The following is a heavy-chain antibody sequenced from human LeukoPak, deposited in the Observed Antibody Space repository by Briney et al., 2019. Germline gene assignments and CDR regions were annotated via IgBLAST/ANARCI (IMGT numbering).Heavy chain of an antibody. CDR1: GDSISSANYY. Sequence: SETLSLTCTVSGDSISSANYYWGWVRQPPGKGLEWSGSIYFSGSTYYNPSLKSRVTISVETSKVQFSLKLSSVTAADTAVYYCARDSCSSTSCRKKFDNWGQGTLVTVSS. V-gene: IGHV4-39*07. D-gene: IGHD2-2*01. CDR2: IYFSGST. CDR3: ARDSCSSTSCRKKFDN. J-gene: IGHJ4*02.